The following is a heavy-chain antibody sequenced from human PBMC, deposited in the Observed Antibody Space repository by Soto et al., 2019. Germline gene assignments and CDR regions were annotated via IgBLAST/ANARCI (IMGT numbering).Heavy chain of an antibody. J-gene: IGHJ4*02. Sequence: ASVKVSCKASGYTFTSYGISWVRQAPGQGLEWMGWISAYNGNTNYAQKLQGRVTMTTDTSTSTAYMELRSLRSDDTAVYYCASSYYDSSGYYGYDYWGQGTLVTVSS. CDR2: ISAYNGNT. V-gene: IGHV1-18*01. CDR1: GYTFTSYG. CDR3: ASSYYDSSGYYGYDY. D-gene: IGHD3-22*01.